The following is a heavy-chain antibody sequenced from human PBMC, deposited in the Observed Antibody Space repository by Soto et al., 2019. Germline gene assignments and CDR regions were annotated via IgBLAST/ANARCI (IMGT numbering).Heavy chain of an antibody. CDR2: TRNKANSYTT. J-gene: IGHJ4*02. Sequence: GGSLRLSCAASGFTFSDHYMDWVRQAQGKGLEWVGRTRNKANSYTTEYAASVKGRFTISRDDSKNSLFLQMNSLKTEDTAVYYCTRVFGSSWYQAFFDYWGQGTLVTVSS. CDR1: GFTFSDHY. D-gene: IGHD6-13*01. V-gene: IGHV3-72*01. CDR3: TRVFGSSWYQAFFDY.